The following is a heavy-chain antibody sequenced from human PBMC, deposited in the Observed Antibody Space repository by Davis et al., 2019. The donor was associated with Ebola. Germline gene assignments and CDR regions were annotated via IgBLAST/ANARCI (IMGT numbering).Heavy chain of an antibody. J-gene: IGHJ6*02. CDR1: GYTFTAYY. Sequence: SVKVSCKASGYTFTAYYMHWVRQAPGQGLEWMGGIIPIFGTANYAQKFQGRVTITADESTSTAYMELSSLRSEDTAVYYCARDSLIRSGYYKPDYYYYYYGMDVWGQGTTVTVSS. D-gene: IGHD3-3*01. CDR2: IIPIFGTA. CDR3: ARDSLIRSGYYKPDYYYYYYGMDV. V-gene: IGHV1-69*13.